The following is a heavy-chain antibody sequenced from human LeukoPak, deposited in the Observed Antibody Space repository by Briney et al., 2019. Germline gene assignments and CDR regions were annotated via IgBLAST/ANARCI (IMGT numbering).Heavy chain of an antibody. J-gene: IGHJ4*02. CDR2: ISGSGGST. CDR3: ARDAGYGYDRFDY. Sequence: GGSLRLSCAASGFTFSSYGMSWVRQAPGKGLEWVSAISGSGGSTYYADSVKGRFTISRDNSKNTLYLQMNSLRAEDTAEYYCARDAGYGYDRFDYWGQGTQVTVSS. CDR1: GFTFSSYG. V-gene: IGHV3-23*01. D-gene: IGHD5-18*01.